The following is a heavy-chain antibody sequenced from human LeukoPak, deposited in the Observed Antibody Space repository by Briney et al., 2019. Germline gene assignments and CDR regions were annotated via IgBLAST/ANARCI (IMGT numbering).Heavy chain of an antibody. V-gene: IGHV4-28*01. CDR2: IYYSGST. CDR3: ARNLGRRYFDL. CDR1: GYSISSNNW. J-gene: IGHJ2*01. Sequence: SDTLSLTCAVSGYSISSNNWWGWIRQPPGKGLEWIGYIYYSGSTYYNPSLKSRLTMSADTSKNQSSLKLSSVTAVDTAVYYCARNLGRRYFDLWGRGTLVTVSS. D-gene: IGHD3-16*01.